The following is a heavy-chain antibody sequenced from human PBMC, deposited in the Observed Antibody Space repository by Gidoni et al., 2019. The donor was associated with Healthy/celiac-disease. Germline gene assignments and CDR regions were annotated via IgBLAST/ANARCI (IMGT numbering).Heavy chain of an antibody. J-gene: IGHJ4*02. D-gene: IGHD3-16*02. CDR1: CFPFCSYA. CDR3: ARLYVWGSYRYLDY. V-gene: IGHV3-64*01. Sequence: EVQLVESGGGLVHPGVSLRLSCPASCFPFCSYAMHWGRQAPGKGLEYVSAISSNGGSTYYANSVKGRFTISRDNSKNTLYLQMGSLRAEDMAVYYCARLYVWGSYRYLDYWGQGTLVTVSS. CDR2: ISSNGGST.